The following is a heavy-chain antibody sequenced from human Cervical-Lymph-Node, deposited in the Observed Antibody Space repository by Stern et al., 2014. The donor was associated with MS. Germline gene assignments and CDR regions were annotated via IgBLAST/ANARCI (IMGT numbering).Heavy chain of an antibody. D-gene: IGHD2-21*02. Sequence: QLQLQESGPGLVKPSETLSLTCTVSGGSISNYYWSWIRHPQRTGLELIGHIYNIGTTKYNHSLNTRATKTVDTSTNQFFLRLSSVSVADTAVYYCARHGDTSFVYWGQGTLGTISS. CDR3: ARHGDTSFVY. CDR1: GGSISNYY. CDR2: IYNIGTT. V-gene: IGHV4-59*08. J-gene: IGHJ4*02.